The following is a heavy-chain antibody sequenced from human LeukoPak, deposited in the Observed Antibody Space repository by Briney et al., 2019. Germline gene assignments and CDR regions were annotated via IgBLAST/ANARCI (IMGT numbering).Heavy chain of an antibody. Sequence: NPSETVSLTCGVNGGSFSNYFWTWIRQSPGKELEWIGDIHNSGRVNYNPSLGSRVTISFDTSENQFSLKMTSVTAADTGVYSKGGLHLWWTNWFDPWGQGTSVTVSS. J-gene: IGHJ5*02. V-gene: IGHV4-34*01. D-gene: IGHD5-18*01. CDR1: GGSFSNYF. CDR3: GGLHLWWTNWFDP. CDR2: IHNSGRV.